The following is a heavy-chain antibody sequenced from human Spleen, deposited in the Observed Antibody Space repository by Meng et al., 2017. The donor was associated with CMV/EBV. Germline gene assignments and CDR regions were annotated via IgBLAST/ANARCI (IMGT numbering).Heavy chain of an antibody. CDR1: GFPVDLNY. CDR2: IRYDGSGK. V-gene: IGHV3-30*02. J-gene: IGHJ6*02. CDR3: ARHIVTRGYYYYGMDV. Sequence: GESLKISCTASGFPVDLNYMSWVRQAPGKGLEWVAFIRYDGSGKYYADSVKGRFTISRDNSKNTLYLQMNSLRAEDTAVYYCARHIVTRGYYYYGMDVWGQGTTVTVSS. D-gene: IGHD5-12*01.